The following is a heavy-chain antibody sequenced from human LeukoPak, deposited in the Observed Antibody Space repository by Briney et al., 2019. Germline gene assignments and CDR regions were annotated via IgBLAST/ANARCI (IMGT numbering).Heavy chain of an antibody. CDR3: ARHGYNYGFDY. CDR1: GFTFSNYD. D-gene: IGHD5-24*01. Sequence: GRSLRLSCAASGFTFSNYDVHWVRQAPGKGLEWVAVIWYDGSNKYYVDSVKGRFTISRDISKSTLYLQMNSLSAEDTAVYYCARHGYNYGFDYWGQGTLVTVSS. CDR2: IWYDGSNK. J-gene: IGHJ4*02. V-gene: IGHV3-33*01.